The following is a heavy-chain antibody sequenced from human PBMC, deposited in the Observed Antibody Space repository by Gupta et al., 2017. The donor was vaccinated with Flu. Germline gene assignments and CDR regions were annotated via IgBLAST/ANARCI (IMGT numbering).Heavy chain of an antibody. Sequence: WVRQAPGKGLEWVSAISGSGGSTYYADSVKGRFTISRDNSKNTLYLQINSLRAEDTAVYYWAKVYGGWYFDYWGQGTLVTVSS. CDR3: AKVYGGWYFDY. CDR2: ISGSGGST. D-gene: IGHD6-19*01. V-gene: IGHV3-23*01. J-gene: IGHJ4*02.